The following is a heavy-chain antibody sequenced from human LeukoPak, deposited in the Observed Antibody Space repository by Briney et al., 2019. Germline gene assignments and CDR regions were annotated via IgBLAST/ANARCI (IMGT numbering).Heavy chain of an antibody. CDR2: IYYSGST. CDR1: GGPISSYY. CDR3: ARLVEYSSSWYGFDP. D-gene: IGHD6-13*01. J-gene: IGHJ5*02. V-gene: IGHV4-59*08. Sequence: SETLSLTCTVSGGPISSYYWSWIRQPPGKGLEWIGYIYYSGSTNYNPSLKSRVTISVDTSKNQFSLKLSSVTAADTAVYYCARLVEYSSSWYGFDPWGQGTLVTVSS.